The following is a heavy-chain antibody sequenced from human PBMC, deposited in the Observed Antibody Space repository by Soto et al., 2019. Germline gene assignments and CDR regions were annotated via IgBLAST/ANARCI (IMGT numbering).Heavy chain of an antibody. D-gene: IGHD6-13*01. V-gene: IGHV3-21*01. CDR2: ISSNSAYI. CDR1: GFTFRSFT. Sequence: GSLRLSCAASGFTFRSFTMNWVRQAPGKGLEWVSTISSNSAYIYYTDALRGRFTISRDNAKNSLHLQMNSLGAEDTAVYYCTRDASRDSSARGWFDPWGPGTLVIVSS. J-gene: IGHJ5*02. CDR3: TRDASRDSSARGWFDP.